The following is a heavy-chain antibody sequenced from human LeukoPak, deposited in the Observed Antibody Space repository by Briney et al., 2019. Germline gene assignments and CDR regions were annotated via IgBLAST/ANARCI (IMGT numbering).Heavy chain of an antibody. CDR2: IRYDGSNK. CDR3: AKQLRVYYYMDV. Sequence: GGSLRLSCAASEFTFSRYGMHWVRQAPGKGLEWVAFIRYDGSNKYYADSVKGRFTISRDNSKNTLYLQMNSLRAEDTAVYYCAKQLRVYYYMDVWGKGTTVTVSS. D-gene: IGHD1-7*01. V-gene: IGHV3-30*02. CDR1: EFTFSRYG. J-gene: IGHJ6*03.